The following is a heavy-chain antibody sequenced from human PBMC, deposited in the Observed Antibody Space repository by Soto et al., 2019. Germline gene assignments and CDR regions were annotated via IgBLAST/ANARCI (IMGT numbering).Heavy chain of an antibody. CDR3: SRVGLVEHRPVAFDI. Sequence: QVQLVQSGAEVKKPGASVKVSCKASGYTFTSYDINWVRQATGQGLEWMGWMNPNSGNTGYAQKLQGRVTMTRNTSISTAYIGLSSLRSEDTAVYYCSRVGLVEHRPVAFDIWGQGTMVTVSS. CDR2: MNPNSGNT. CDR1: GYTFTSYD. D-gene: IGHD6-6*01. V-gene: IGHV1-8*01. J-gene: IGHJ3*02.